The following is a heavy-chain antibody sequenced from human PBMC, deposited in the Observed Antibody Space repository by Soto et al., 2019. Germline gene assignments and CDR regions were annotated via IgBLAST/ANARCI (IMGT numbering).Heavy chain of an antibody. CDR1: GYTFTSYA. D-gene: IGHD3-3*01. J-gene: IGHJ6*02. V-gene: IGHV1-18*01. CDR3: ARDRGKDYDFWSGYPYGMDV. CDR2: ISAYNGNT. Sequence: ASVKVSCKASGYTFTSYAMHWVRQAPGQRLEWMGWISAYNGNTNYAQKLQGRVTMTTDTSTSTAYMELRSLRSDDTAVYYCARDRGKDYDFWSGYPYGMDVWGQGTTVNVSS.